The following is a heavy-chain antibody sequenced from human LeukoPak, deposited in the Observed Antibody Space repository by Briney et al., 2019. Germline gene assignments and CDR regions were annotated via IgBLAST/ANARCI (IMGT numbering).Heavy chain of an antibody. CDR3: AGEPSGYDSAFDY. V-gene: IGHV3-33*01. CDR2: IWYDGSNK. CDR1: GFTFSSYG. Sequence: HPGRSVRLSCAASGFTFSSYGMHWVRQAPGKGLEWVAVIWYDGSNKYYADSVKGRFTISRDNSKNTLYLQMNSLRAEDTAVYYCAGEPSGYDSAFDYWGQGTLVTVSS. D-gene: IGHD5-12*01. J-gene: IGHJ4*02.